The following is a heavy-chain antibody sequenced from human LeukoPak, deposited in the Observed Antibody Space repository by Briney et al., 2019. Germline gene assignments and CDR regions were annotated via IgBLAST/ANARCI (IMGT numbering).Heavy chain of an antibody. CDR2: AYYTGSN. Sequence: SETLSLTCTVSGGSVASTGYYWGWIRQPPGKGLEWIGSAYYTGSNYSPPSLKSRLTISVDTSKNQFALTLSSVTAADTAVYYCGRHVSNGWDYHYGLDVWGQGTTVTVSS. CDR1: GGSVASTGYY. V-gene: IGHV4-39*01. CDR3: GRHVSNGWDYHYGLDV. J-gene: IGHJ6*01. D-gene: IGHD6-19*01.